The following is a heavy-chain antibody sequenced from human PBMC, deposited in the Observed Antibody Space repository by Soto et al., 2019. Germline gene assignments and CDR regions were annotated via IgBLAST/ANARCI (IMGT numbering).Heavy chain of an antibody. Sequence: QLTLKESGPTLVQPTQTLTLTCTFSGFSLSTSGVAVGWIRQPPGKALEWLALIYWDDGNHYSPSLKSRLNITKDTPKNQVVLTMTNMDPVDTATYYCAHSLGVGTVGAFDIWGQGTMVTFSS. D-gene: IGHD4-17*01. CDR2: IYWDDGN. CDR1: GFSLSTSGVA. V-gene: IGHV2-5*02. CDR3: AHSLGVGTVGAFDI. J-gene: IGHJ3*02.